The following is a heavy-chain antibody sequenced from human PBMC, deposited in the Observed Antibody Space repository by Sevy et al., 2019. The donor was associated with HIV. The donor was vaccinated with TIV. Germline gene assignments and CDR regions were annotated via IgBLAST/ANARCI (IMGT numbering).Heavy chain of an antibody. Sequence: GGSLRLSCTASGFTFSNHAMHWVRQGPGKGPEWVAFIRNDGSHEYYADSVKGRFTIYRDNSKNTLYLQMNSLRPEDTAVYYCARDRKVLLVVYAIPFDAFDIWGQGTMVTVSS. CDR3: ARDRKVLLVVYAIPFDAFDI. J-gene: IGHJ3*02. CDR2: IRNDGSHE. V-gene: IGHV3-30*02. D-gene: IGHD2-8*02. CDR1: GFTFSNHA.